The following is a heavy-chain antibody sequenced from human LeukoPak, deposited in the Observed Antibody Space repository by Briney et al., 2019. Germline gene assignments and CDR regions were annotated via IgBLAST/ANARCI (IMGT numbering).Heavy chain of an antibody. V-gene: IGHV3-43*01. Sequence: PGGSLRLSCAASGFTFDDYTMHWVRQAPGKGLEWVSLITWDGVSTYYADSVKGRFTISRDNSKNSLYLQMNSLRTEDSALYHCAKDIASSSGKYFQHWGQGTLVTVSS. CDR3: AKDIASSSGKYFQH. J-gene: IGHJ1*01. D-gene: IGHD6-13*01. CDR2: ITWDGVST. CDR1: GFTFDDYT.